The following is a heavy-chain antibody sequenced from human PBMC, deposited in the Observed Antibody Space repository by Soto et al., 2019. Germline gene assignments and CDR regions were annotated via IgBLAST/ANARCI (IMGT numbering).Heavy chain of an antibody. D-gene: IGHD4-17*01. Sequence: QVQLQESGPGLVEPSETLSLTCTVSGGSISSYYWSWIRQPPGKGLEWIGYIYYSGSTNYNPSLKSRVTISVDTSKNQLSLKLSSVTAADTAVYYCARRYGYYFDYWGQGTLVTVSS. V-gene: IGHV4-59*08. CDR2: IYYSGST. J-gene: IGHJ4*02. CDR3: ARRYGYYFDY. CDR1: GGSISSYY.